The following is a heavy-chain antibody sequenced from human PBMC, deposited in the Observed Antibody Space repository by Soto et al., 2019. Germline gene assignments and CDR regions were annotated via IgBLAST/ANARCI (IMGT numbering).Heavy chain of an antibody. Sequence: GGSLRLSCAASGFTFSSYSMNWVRQAPGKGLEWVSSISSSSSYIYYADSVKGRFTISRDNAKNSLYLQMNSLRAEDTAVYYCAREGTYYDFWSGSPPNYYYYYMDVWGKGTTVTVSS. V-gene: IGHV3-21*01. CDR1: GFTFSSYS. D-gene: IGHD3-3*01. CDR2: ISSSSSYI. J-gene: IGHJ6*03. CDR3: AREGTYYDFWSGSPPNYYYYYMDV.